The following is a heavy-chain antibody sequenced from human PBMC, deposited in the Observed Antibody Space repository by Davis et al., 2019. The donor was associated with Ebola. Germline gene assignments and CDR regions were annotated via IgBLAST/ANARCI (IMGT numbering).Heavy chain of an antibody. CDR1: GFTFTNYA. CDR3: ARGPSTGNSFTY. CDR2: IIDSGDSA. J-gene: IGHJ4*02. D-gene: IGHD4-23*01. V-gene: IGHV3-23*01. Sequence: GGSLRLSCAASGFTFTNYALSWVRQAPGKGLEWVSAIIDSGDSAEYADAVQGRFTISRDNAKNSLSLQMNGLRAEDTAFYYCARGPSTGNSFTYWGQGTLVTVSS.